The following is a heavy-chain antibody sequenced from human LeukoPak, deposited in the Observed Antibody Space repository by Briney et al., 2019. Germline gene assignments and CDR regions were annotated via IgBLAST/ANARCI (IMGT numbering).Heavy chain of an antibody. J-gene: IGHJ4*02. V-gene: IGHV3-30-3*01. Sequence: PGGSLRLSCAASGFTFSSYAMHWVRQAPGKGLEWVAVISYDGSNKYYADSVKGRFTISRDNSKNTLYLQMNSLRAEDTAVYYCASGPSSTRYWGQGTLVTVSS. CDR1: GFTFSSYA. D-gene: IGHD2-2*01. CDR2: ISYDGSNK. CDR3: ASGPSSTRY.